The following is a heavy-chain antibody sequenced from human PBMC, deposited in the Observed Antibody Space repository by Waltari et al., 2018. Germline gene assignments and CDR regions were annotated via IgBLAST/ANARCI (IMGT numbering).Heavy chain of an antibody. CDR2: IIPSLGIA. J-gene: IGHJ3*02. V-gene: IGHV1-69*08. D-gene: IGHD6-13*01. Sequence: QVQLVQSGAEVKKPGSSVKVSCKASGGTFSSYTISWVRQAPGQGLEWMGRIIPSLGIANYAQKVQGRVTITADKSTSTAYMELSSLRSEDTAVYYCARDLGSSWYRAFDIWGQGTMVTVSS. CDR3: ARDLGSSWYRAFDI. CDR1: GGTFSSYT.